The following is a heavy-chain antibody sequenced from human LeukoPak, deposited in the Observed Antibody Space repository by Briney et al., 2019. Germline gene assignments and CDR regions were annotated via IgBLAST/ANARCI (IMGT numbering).Heavy chain of an antibody. CDR3: ARVWDSNAFDI. CDR2: IYYSGST. D-gene: IGHD1-26*01. Sequence: PSETLSLTCTVSGGSISSYYWSWIRQPPGKGLEWIGYIYYSGSTNYNPSLKSRVTISVDTSKNQFSLKLSSVTAADTAVYYCARVWDSNAFDIWGQGTMVTGSS. CDR1: GGSISSYY. J-gene: IGHJ3*02. V-gene: IGHV4-59*01.